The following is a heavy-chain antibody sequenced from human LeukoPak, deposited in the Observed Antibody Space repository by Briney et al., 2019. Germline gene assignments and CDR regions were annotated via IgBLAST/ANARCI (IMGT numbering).Heavy chain of an antibody. CDR1: GFTFNDYY. J-gene: IGHJ6*03. Sequence: GGSLRLSCAASGFTFNDYYMTWIRQAPGEGLEWVSYISSSGSTIYYADSVKGRFTISRDNAKNSLYLQMNSLGAEDTAVYYCAREVRPRITAAAHYYYYMDVWGKGTTVTVSS. CDR2: ISSSGSTI. D-gene: IGHD6-13*01. V-gene: IGHV3-11*04. CDR3: AREVRPRITAAAHYYYYMDV.